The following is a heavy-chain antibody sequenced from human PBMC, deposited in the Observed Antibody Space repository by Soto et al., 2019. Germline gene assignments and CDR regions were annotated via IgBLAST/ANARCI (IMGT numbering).Heavy chain of an antibody. CDR1: GVTLSNVW. Sequence: GGSLRLSCAVSGVTLSNVWMNWVRQAPGKGPEWVGRIKSKTDGGTVEHAAPVKDRFTISRDDSENTLYLQMNSLKTEDTAVYYCSHGYYQYFESWGQGTLVTVSS. J-gene: IGHJ4*02. D-gene: IGHD5-18*01. V-gene: IGHV3-15*07. CDR3: SHGYYQYFES. CDR2: IKSKTDGGTV.